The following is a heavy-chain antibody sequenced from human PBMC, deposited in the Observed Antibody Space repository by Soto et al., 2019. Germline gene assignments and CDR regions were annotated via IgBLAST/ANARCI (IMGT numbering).Heavy chain of an antibody. Sequence: VASVKVSCKASGGTFSSYAISWVRQAPGQGLEWMGGIIPIFGTANYAQKFQGRVTITADESTSTAYMELSSLRSEDTAVYYCARPASEYYYDSSGYSFDYWGQGTLVTVSS. CDR1: GGTFSSYA. D-gene: IGHD3-22*01. J-gene: IGHJ4*02. V-gene: IGHV1-69*13. CDR3: ARPASEYYYDSSGYSFDY. CDR2: IIPIFGTA.